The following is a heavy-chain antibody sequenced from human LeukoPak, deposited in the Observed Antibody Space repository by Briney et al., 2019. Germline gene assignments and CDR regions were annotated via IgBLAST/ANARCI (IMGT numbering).Heavy chain of an antibody. CDR2: VSPDGRTT. V-gene: IGHV3-74*01. J-gene: IGHJ4*02. Sequence: GGSLRLSCAASGFTFSSYWMHWVRQVPGKGLVWVSRVSPDGRTTSYADSVKGRFTISRDNAKNSLYLQMNSLRAEDTAVYYCARAGFTFSDYFGSFFDYWGQGTLVTVSS. CDR3: ARAGFTFSDYFGSFFDY. CDR1: GFTFSSYW. D-gene: IGHD3-10*01.